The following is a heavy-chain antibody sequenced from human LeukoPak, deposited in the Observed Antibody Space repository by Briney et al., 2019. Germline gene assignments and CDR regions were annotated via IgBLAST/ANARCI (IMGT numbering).Heavy chain of an antibody. V-gene: IGHV4-34*01. J-gene: IGHJ6*03. CDR1: GGSFSGYY. CDR3: ARVNYGSGSYQHYYYYMDV. Sequence: PSETLSLTCAVYGGSFSGYYWSWIRQPPGKGLEWIGEINHSGSTNYNPSLKSRATISVDTSKNQFSLKLSSVTAADTAVYYCARVNYGSGSYQHYYYYMDVWGKGTTVTVSS. D-gene: IGHD3-10*01. CDR2: INHSGST.